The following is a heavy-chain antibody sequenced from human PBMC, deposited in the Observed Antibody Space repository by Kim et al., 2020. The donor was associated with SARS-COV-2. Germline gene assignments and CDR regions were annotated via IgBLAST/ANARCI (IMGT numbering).Heavy chain of an antibody. CDR2: ISYIGNT. CDR3: ARASGTVTTFYYHGMDV. D-gene: IGHD4-4*01. CDR1: GGSINSFY. V-gene: IGHV4-59*01. J-gene: IGHJ6*02. Sequence: SETLSLTCTVSGGSINSFYWSWTRQTPGKGLEWIGYISYIGNTNYNPSLKSRVTISVDTSKNQFSLKLSSVTAADTAVYYCARASGTVTTFYYHGMDVWGQGTTVTVSS.